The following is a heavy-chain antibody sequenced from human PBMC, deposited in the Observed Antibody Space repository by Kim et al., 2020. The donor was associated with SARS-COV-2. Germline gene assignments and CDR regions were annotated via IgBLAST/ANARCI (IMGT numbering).Heavy chain of an antibody. J-gene: IGHJ6*02. CDR3: ARALHTAMVLSSYYYYGMDV. D-gene: IGHD5-18*01. CDR2: ISSSSSYI. CDR1: GFTFSSYS. V-gene: IGHV3-21*01. Sequence: GGSLRLSCAASGFTFSSYSMNWVRQAPGKGLEWVSSISSSSSYIYYADSVKGRFTISRDNAKNSLYLQMNSLRAEDTAVYYCARALHTAMVLSSYYYYGMDVWGQGTTVTVSS.